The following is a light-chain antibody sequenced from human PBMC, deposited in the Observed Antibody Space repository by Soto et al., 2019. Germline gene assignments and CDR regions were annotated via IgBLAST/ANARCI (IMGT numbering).Light chain of an antibody. Sequence: QSALTQPRSVSGSPGQSVTISCTGTNSDVGGYNSVSWYQQLPGKAPKLMIYEGSKRPSGVSNRFSGSKSGNTASLTISGLQAEDEADYYCCSYAGSSTYVFGTGTKLTVL. CDR2: EGS. CDR3: CSYAGSSTYV. V-gene: IGLV2-23*01. J-gene: IGLJ1*01. CDR1: NSDVGGYNS.